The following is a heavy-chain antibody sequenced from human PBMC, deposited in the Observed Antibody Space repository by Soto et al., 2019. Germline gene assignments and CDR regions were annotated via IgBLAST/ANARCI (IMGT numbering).Heavy chain of an antibody. J-gene: IGHJ6*03. CDR1: GGSFSGYY. D-gene: IGHD2-15*01. Sequence: QVQLQQWGAGLLKPSETLSLTCAVYGGSFSGYYWSWIRQPPGKGLEWIGEINHSGSTNYNPSLKSRVTISVDTSKNQFSLNLSSVTAADTAVYYCARERLGGIYCSGGSCYSSSRACMDVWGKGTTVTVSS. V-gene: IGHV4-34*01. CDR3: ARERLGGIYCSGGSCYSSSRACMDV. CDR2: INHSGST.